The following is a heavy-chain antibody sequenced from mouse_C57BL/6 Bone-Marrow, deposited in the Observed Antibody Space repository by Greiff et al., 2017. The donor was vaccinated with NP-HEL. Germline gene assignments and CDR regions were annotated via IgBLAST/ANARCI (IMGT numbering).Heavy chain of an antibody. CDR1: GYTFTSYW. V-gene: IGHV1-50*01. J-gene: IGHJ1*03. CDR3: ERGGYARYFDV. CDR2: IDPSDSYT. D-gene: IGHD2-2*01. Sequence: QVQLQQSGAELVKPGASVKLSCKASGYTFTSYWMQWVKQRPGQGLEWIGKIDPSDSYTNYNQKFKGKATLTVDTSSSTAYMQRSSLTSEDSAVYYCERGGYARYFDVWGTGTTVTVSS.